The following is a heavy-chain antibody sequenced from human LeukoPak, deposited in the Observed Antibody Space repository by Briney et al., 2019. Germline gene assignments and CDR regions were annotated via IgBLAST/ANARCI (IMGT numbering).Heavy chain of an antibody. CDR3: ARDQLAAAGTVDY. CDR1: GFTFSSYW. J-gene: IGHJ4*02. Sequence: GGSLRLSCAASGFTFSSYWMSWVRQAPGEGLEWVANIKQDGSEKYYVDSVKGRFTISRDNAKNSLYLQMNSLRAEDTAVYYCARDQLAAAGTVDYWGQGTLVTVSS. D-gene: IGHD6-13*01. V-gene: IGHV3-7*01. CDR2: IKQDGSEK.